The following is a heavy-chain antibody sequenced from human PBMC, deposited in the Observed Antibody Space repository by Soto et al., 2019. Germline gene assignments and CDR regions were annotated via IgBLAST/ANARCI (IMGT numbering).Heavy chain of an antibody. CDR1: GLSLSTTGVG. Sequence: QITLKESGPTLVKPTQTLTLTCTFSGLSLSTTGVGVGWIRQPPGRALEWLAVIYWDDDKRYSPSLKSRLTNNMDTSKNQVVLTMTNMDPVDTATYYCVQSRCGGDCLQSYSSHSYYGLDVWGQGTTVTVSS. CDR3: VQSRCGGDCLQSYSSHSYYGLDV. D-gene: IGHD2-21*02. V-gene: IGHV2-5*02. CDR2: IYWDDDK. J-gene: IGHJ6*02.